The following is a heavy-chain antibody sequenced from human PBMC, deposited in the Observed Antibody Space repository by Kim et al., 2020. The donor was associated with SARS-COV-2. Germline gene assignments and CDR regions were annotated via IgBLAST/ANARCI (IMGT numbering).Heavy chain of an antibody. V-gene: IGHV3-23*03. CDR1: GFTFSSYA. D-gene: IGHD4-4*01. J-gene: IGHJ6*02. Sequence: GGSLRLSCAASGFTFSSYAMSWVRQAPGKGLEWVSVIYSGGSSTYYADSVKGRFTISRDNSKNTLYLQMNSLRAEDTAVYYCAKALHRGTLVRGPYGMDVWGQGTTVTVSS. CDR3: AKALHRGTLVRGPYGMDV. CDR2: IYSGGSST.